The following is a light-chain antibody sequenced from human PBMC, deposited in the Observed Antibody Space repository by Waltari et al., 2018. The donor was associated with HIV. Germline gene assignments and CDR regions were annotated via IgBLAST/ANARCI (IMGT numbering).Light chain of an antibody. V-gene: IGLV1-47*01. J-gene: IGLJ1*01. CDR1: SSNIGRNY. CDR2: RNN. Sequence: QSVLTQPPSASGTPGQRVTIPCSGSSSNIGRNYVYWYQQLPGTAPKLLIYRNNQRPSGVPGRFSGSKSGTSASLAISGLRSEDEADYYCATWNDSLSGYVFGTGTKVTV. CDR3: ATWNDSLSGYV.